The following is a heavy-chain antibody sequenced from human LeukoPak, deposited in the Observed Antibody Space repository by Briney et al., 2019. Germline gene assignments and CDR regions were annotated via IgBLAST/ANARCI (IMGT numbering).Heavy chain of an antibody. Sequence: GGSLRLSCAASGFTFSSYAMHWVRQAPGKGLEWVAVISYDGSNKYYADSVKGRFTISRDNSKNTLYLQMNSLRAEDTAVYYCARDTWAGYVYWGQGTLVTVSS. CDR3: ARDTWAGYVY. J-gene: IGHJ4*02. CDR1: GFTFSSYA. D-gene: IGHD3-16*01. CDR2: ISYDGSNK. V-gene: IGHV3-30-3*01.